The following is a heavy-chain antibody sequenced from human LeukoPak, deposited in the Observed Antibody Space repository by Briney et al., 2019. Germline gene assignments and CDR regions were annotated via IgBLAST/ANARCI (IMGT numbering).Heavy chain of an antibody. CDR2: IYYSGST. J-gene: IGHJ4*02. CDR3: ARGVVGATGGVFDY. Sequence: SETLSLTCAVSGGSISSYYWSWIRQPPGKGLEWIGYIYYSGSTNYNPSLKSRVTISVDTSKNQFSLKLSSVTAADTAVYYCARGVVGATGGVFDYWGQGTLVTVSS. CDR1: GGSISSYY. D-gene: IGHD1-26*01. V-gene: IGHV4-59*01.